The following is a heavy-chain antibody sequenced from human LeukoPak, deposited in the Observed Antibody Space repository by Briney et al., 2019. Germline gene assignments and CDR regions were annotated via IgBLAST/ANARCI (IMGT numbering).Heavy chain of an antibody. V-gene: IGHV4-31*03. CDR3: AGPGKTELERPFDP. CDR2: IYYSGST. CDR1: GGSISSGGYY. D-gene: IGHD1-1*01. J-gene: IGHJ5*02. Sequence: SETLSLTCTVSGGSISSGGYYWSWIRQHPGKGLEWIGYIYYSGSTYYNPSLKSRVTISVDTSKNQFSLKLNSVTAADTAVYYCAGPGKTELERPFDPWGQGTLVTVSS.